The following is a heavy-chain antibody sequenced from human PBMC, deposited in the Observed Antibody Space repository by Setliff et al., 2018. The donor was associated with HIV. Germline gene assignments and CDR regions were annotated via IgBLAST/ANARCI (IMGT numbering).Heavy chain of an antibody. CDR1: GFTLSDYW. V-gene: IGHV3-7*01. Sequence: GGSLRLSCVASGFTLSDYWMSWVRQSPGKRPEWMANIKKDGSEQYYVDSLKGRFTISRDNAKNSLYLQMRSLKVEDTAVHYCARGAAAHDYWGQGTLVTVSS. J-gene: IGHJ4*02. CDR2: IKKDGSEQ. CDR3: ARGAAAHDY. D-gene: IGHD6-25*01.